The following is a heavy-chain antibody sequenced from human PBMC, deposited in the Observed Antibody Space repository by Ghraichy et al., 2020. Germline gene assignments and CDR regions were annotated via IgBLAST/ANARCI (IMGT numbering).Heavy chain of an antibody. V-gene: IGHV2-70*11. CDR1: GFSLSTSGMC. J-gene: IGHJ6*03. CDR2: IDWDDDK. CDR3: ARIYTDEATYYYYYMDV. Sequence: SGPTLVKPTQTLTLTCSFSGFSLSTSGMCVSWIRQPPGKALEWLARIDWDDDKYYSTSLKTRLTISKDTSKNQVVLTMTNMDPVDTATYYCARIYTDEATYYYYYMDVWGKGTTVTVSS. D-gene: IGHD3-16*01.